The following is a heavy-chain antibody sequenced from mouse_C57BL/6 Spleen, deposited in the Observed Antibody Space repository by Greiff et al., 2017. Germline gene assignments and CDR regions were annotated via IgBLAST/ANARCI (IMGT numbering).Heavy chain of an antibody. CDR3: ATNYYGLDY. CDR2: IYPSDSET. CDR1: GYTFTSYW. D-gene: IGHD1-1*01. J-gene: IGHJ2*01. V-gene: IGHV1-61*01. Sequence: QVQLQQPGAELVRPGSSVKLSCKASGYTFTSYWMDWVKQRPGQGLEWIGNIYPSDSETHYNQKFKDKATLTVDKSSSTAYMQLSSLTSEDSAVYYCATNYYGLDYWGQGTTLTVSS.